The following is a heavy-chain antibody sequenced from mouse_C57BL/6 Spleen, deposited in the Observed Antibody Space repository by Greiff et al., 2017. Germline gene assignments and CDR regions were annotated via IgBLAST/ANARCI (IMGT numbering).Heavy chain of an antibody. Sequence: VKQSCKASGYTFTSYWMDWVKQRPGQGLEWIGDIYPSDSETHYNQKFKDKATLTVDKSSSTAYMQLSSLTSEDSAVYYCARPDYGSSWFAYWGQGTLVTVSA. J-gene: IGHJ3*01. V-gene: IGHV1-61*01. CDR1: GYTFTSYW. D-gene: IGHD1-1*01. CDR2: IYPSDSET. CDR3: ARPDYGSSWFAY.